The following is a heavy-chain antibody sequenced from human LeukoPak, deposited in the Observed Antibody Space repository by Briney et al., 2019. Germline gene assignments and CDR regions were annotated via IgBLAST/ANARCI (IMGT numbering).Heavy chain of an antibody. CDR1: GGSFSGYY. Sequence: PSENVSLTCAVYGGSFSGYYWSWIRQPPGKGLEWIGEINHSGSTNYNPSLRSRVTVSVHTSKTQFSLKLSSVTAADTAVYYCARATRAYCSSTSCYAGSLDYWGLGSLVIVAS. V-gene: IGHV4-34*01. D-gene: IGHD2-2*01. J-gene: IGHJ4*01. CDR2: INHSGST. CDR3: ARATRAYCSSTSCYAGSLDY.